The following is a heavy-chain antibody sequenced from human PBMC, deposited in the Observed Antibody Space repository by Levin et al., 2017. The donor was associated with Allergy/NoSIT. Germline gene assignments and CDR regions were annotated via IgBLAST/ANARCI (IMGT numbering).Heavy chain of an antibody. CDR3: ARDEAAYYGDYKWSTDY. V-gene: IGHV3-74*01. Sequence: GESLKISCAASGFTFNKYWMHWVRQAPGKGLVWVSRVTGDGSSTSYADSVKGRFTIFRDNAKNTLYLQMNSLRAEDTAVYYCARDEAAYYGDYKWSTDYWGQGTLVTVSS. CDR1: GFTFNKYW. CDR2: VTGDGSST. J-gene: IGHJ4*02. D-gene: IGHD4-17*01.